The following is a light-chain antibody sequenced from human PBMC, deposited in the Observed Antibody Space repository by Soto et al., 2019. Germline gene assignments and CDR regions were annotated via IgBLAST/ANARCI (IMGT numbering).Light chain of an antibody. J-gene: IGLJ1*01. Sequence: QSDLTQPPSASGSPGQSVTISCIGTASDIGRYNYVSWYQHHPGKAPKLIIYEVTKRPSGVPDRFSGSKSGNTASLTVSGLQADDEADYYCNSYVGSNNYVFGTGTKLTVL. CDR2: EVT. CDR1: ASDIGRYNY. V-gene: IGLV2-8*01. CDR3: NSYVGSNNYV.